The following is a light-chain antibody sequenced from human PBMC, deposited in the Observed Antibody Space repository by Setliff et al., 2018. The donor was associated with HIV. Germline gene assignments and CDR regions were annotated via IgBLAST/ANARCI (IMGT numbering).Light chain of an antibody. CDR2: EVI. Sequence: QSVLTQPASVSGSPGQSIAISCTGSTRDVGASNYISWYQQYPDRAPKLILYEVIHRPSGISDRFSGSKSGNTASLTISGVQAEDEADYYCSSYTSNSTLYVFGTGTKVTVL. J-gene: IGLJ1*01. V-gene: IGLV2-14*01. CDR3: SSYTSNSTLYV. CDR1: TRDVGASNY.